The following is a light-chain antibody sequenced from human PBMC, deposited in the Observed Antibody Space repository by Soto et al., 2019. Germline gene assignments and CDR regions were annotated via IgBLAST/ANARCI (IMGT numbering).Light chain of an antibody. Sequence: IVLTQSPGALALSPWERATLSCRASQSVTSNFLAWYQQRPGQAPRLLIYNASNRATGIPDRFSGSGSGTDFTLTISRLEPEDFAVYYCQQYGSSPRTFGQGTTVDI. V-gene: IGKV3-20*01. CDR3: QQYGSSPRT. J-gene: IGKJ1*01. CDR2: NAS. CDR1: QSVTSNF.